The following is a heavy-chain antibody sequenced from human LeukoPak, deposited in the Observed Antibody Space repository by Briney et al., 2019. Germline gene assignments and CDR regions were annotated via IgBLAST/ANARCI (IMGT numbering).Heavy chain of an antibody. CDR1: GYTLTNYA. J-gene: IGHJ3*02. D-gene: IGHD3-22*01. Sequence: GASVKVSCKASGYTLTNYAFGWVRQAPGQGLEWMGRIIPILGIANYAQKFQGRVTITADKSTSTAYMELSSLRSEDTAVYHCARGDSSGYIFDIWGQGTMVTVSS. CDR3: ARGDSSGYIFDI. CDR2: IIPILGIA. V-gene: IGHV1-69*04.